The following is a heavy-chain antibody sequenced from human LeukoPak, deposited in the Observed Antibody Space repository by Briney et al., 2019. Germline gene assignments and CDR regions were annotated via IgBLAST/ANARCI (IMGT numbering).Heavy chain of an antibody. CDR3: AKDYYYDSSGYSL. CDR2: MSGNGGSI. V-gene: IGHV3-23*01. Sequence: GGSLRLSCAASGFTFSGHAMGWVRQAPGKGLEWVSAMSGNGGSIGYADSVKGRFTISRDNSKNTLYLQMNSLRAEDTAVYYCAKDYYYDSSGYSLWGQGTLVTVSS. CDR1: GFTFSGHA. J-gene: IGHJ4*02. D-gene: IGHD3-22*01.